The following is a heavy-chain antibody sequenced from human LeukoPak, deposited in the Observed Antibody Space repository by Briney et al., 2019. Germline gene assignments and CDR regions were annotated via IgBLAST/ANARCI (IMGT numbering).Heavy chain of an antibody. Sequence: SESLSLTCAVYGGSFSGYYWSWIRQPPGKGLEWIGEINHSGSTNYNPSLKSRVTISVDTSKNQFSLKLSSVTAADTAVYYCARDPNYYGSGSYRNFDYWGQGTLVTVSS. CDR3: ARDPNYYGSGSYRNFDY. CDR1: GGSFSGYY. J-gene: IGHJ4*02. V-gene: IGHV4-34*01. D-gene: IGHD3-10*01. CDR2: INHSGST.